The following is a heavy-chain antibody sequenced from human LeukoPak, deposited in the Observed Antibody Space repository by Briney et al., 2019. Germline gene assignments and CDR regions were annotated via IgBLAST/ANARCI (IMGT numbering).Heavy chain of an antibody. CDR1: GYTFTNYY. Sequence: ASVKVSCKASGYTFTNYYIHWVRQAPGQGLECMGIINPSGGSTSYAQKFQGRVTMTRDMSTSTVYMELSSLRSEDTAVYYCARGGVGATTYVWFDPWGQGTLVTVSS. CDR3: ARGGVGATTYVWFDP. D-gene: IGHD1-26*01. V-gene: IGHV1-46*01. J-gene: IGHJ5*02. CDR2: INPSGGST.